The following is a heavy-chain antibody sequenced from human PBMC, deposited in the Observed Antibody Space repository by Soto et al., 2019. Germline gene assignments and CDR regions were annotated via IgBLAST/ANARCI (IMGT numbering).Heavy chain of an antibody. D-gene: IGHD2-2*01. CDR2: IIPMFGTT. V-gene: IGHV1-69*06. Sequence: QVQLVQSGPEVKKPGSSVKVSCKTSGDTFKKFAISWVRQAPGQGPEWMGGIIPMFGTTKYTQKFKSRVNLTADKSTGTAYMELTSLMSEDTATYFCARGVVPAAGAAPHYFHHGVDVWGQGTTVTVSS. CDR3: ARGVVPAAGAAPHYFHHGVDV. CDR1: GDTFKKFA. J-gene: IGHJ6*02.